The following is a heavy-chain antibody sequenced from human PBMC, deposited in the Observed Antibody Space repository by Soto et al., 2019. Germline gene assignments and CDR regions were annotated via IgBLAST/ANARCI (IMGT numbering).Heavy chain of an antibody. V-gene: IGHV3-7*01. CDR2: IKQDGSEK. D-gene: IGHD3-3*01. CDR1: GFTFSSYW. CDR3: ARDNYDFWSGFPWFDP. J-gene: IGHJ5*02. Sequence: TGGSLRLSSAASGFTFSSYWMSRVRQAPGKGLEWVANIKQDGSEKYYVDSVKGRFTISRDNAKNSLYLQMNSLRAEDTAVYYCARDNYDFWSGFPWFDPWGQGTLVTVSS.